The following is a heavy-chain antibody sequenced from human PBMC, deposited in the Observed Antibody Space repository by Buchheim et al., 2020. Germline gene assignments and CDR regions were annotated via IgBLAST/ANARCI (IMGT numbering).Heavy chain of an antibody. J-gene: IGHJ4*02. Sequence: QVQLVQSEAEMKKPGASVKVSCKASGYTSRWFFIHWVRQAPGQGLEWMGVIDIRGGGTSYGQKFRDRLAMTTDTSTSTLYMDLSGLRSDDTAVYYCAGDRQSGYGSHEYWGQGTL. V-gene: IGHV1-46*01. CDR1: GYTSRWFF. CDR2: IDIRGGGT. D-gene: IGHD5-12*01. CDR3: AGDRQSGYGSHEY.